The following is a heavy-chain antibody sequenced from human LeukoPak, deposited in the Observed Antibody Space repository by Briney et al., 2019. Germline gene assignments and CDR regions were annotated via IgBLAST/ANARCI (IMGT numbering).Heavy chain of an antibody. V-gene: IGHV4-59*01. CDR2: ISNSGTT. Sequence: SETLSLTCAVSGGSINDYYWTWIRQAPGKGLEWIGYISNSGTTDYNPSLKSRVTISVDTSKNQFSLSLTSVTAADTAVYYCARGIRYGNDFWGQGTLVTVSS. D-gene: IGHD6-13*01. CDR3: ARGIRYGNDF. CDR1: GGSINDYY. J-gene: IGHJ4*02.